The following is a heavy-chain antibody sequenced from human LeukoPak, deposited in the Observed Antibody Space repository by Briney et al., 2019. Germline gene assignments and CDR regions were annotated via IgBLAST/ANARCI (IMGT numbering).Heavy chain of an antibody. V-gene: IGHV4-59*01. Sequence: PSETLSLTCTVSGGSISSYYWSWIRQPPGKGLEGIGYIYYSGSTNYNPSLKSRVTISVDTSKNQFSLKLSSVTAADTAVYYCARFPRGFYYDSSGYHYYYMDVWGKGTTVTVSS. J-gene: IGHJ6*03. CDR2: IYYSGST. D-gene: IGHD3-22*01. CDR3: ARFPRGFYYDSSGYHYYYMDV. CDR1: GGSISSYY.